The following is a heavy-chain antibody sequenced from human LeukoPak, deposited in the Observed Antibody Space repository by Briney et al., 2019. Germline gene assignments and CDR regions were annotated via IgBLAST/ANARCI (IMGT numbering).Heavy chain of an antibody. V-gene: IGHV3-23*01. D-gene: IGHD3-3*02. CDR3: AKGNSIFDY. Sequence: ETLSLTCAVYGGSFSGYYWSWIRQPPGKGLEWVSAISGSGGSTYYADSVKGRFTISRDNSKNTLYLQMNSLRAEDTAVYYCAKGNSIFDYWGQGTLVTVSS. CDR2: ISGSGGST. J-gene: IGHJ4*02. CDR1: GGSFSGYY.